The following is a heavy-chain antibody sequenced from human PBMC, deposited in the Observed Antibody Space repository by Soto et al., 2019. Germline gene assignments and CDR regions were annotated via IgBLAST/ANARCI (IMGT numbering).Heavy chain of an antibody. CDR1: GFTFSNAW. Sequence: EVQLVESGGGLVKPGGSLRLSCAASGFTFSNAWMSWVRQAPGKGLEWVGRIKSKTDGGTTDYAAPVKGRFTISRDESKNTLYLQMNSLKTEDTAVYDCTTSPPAAIPRYYYYDMDVWGKGTTVTVSS. CDR3: TTSPPAAIPRYYYYDMDV. D-gene: IGHD6-25*01. V-gene: IGHV3-15*01. CDR2: IKSKTDGGTT. J-gene: IGHJ6*03.